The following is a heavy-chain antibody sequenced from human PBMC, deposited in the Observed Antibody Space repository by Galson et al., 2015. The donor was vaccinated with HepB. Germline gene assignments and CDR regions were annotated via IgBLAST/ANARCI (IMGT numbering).Heavy chain of an antibody. CDR3: ARMFWGAPYYDFWSGYDTSFDP. CDR2: INAGNGNT. J-gene: IGHJ5*02. Sequence: SVKVSCKASGYTFTSYAMHWVRQAPGQRLEWMGWINAGNGNTKYSQKFQGRVTITRDTSASTAYMELSSLRSEDTAVYYCARMFWGAPYYDFWSGYDTSFDPWGQGALVTVSS. CDR1: GYTFTSYA. V-gene: IGHV1-3*01. D-gene: IGHD3-3*01.